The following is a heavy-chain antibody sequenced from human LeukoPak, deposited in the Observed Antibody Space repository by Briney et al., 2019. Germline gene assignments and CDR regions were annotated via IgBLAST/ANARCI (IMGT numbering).Heavy chain of an antibody. V-gene: IGHV1-24*01. CDR1: GYTLTELS. Sequence: ASVKVSCKVSGYTLTELSMHWVRQAPGKWLEWMGGFDPEDGETIYAQKFQGRVTMTEDTSTDTAYMELSSLRSEDTAVYYCATDLGQLVWSFDYWGQGTLITVSS. D-gene: IGHD6-6*01. CDR2: FDPEDGET. CDR3: ATDLGQLVWSFDY. J-gene: IGHJ4*02.